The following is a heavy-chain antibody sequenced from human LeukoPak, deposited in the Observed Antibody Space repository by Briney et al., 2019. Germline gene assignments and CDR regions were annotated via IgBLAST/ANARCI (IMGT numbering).Heavy chain of an antibody. CDR1: GYTFISYG. J-gene: IGHJ4*02. Sequence: ASVTVSCKASGYTFISYGISWVRQAPGQGLEWMGWISVYNGNTNYAQKFQGRVTMTTETSTSTAYMELRSLRSDDTAVYYCARDVSGWGNYWGQGTLVTVSS. D-gene: IGHD6-19*01. CDR3: ARDVSGWGNY. V-gene: IGHV1-18*01. CDR2: ISVYNGNT.